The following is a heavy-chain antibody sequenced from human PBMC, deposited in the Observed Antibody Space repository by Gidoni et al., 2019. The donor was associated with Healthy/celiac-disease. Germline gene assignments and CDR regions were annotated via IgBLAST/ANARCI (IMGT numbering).Heavy chain of an antibody. V-gene: IGHV1-46*01. CDR1: GYTFTSYY. CDR3: ARQPIVVVPAARPYYYYGMDV. D-gene: IGHD2-2*01. CDR2: INPSGGST. Sequence: QVQLVQSGAEVKKPGASLKVSCKPSGYTFTSYYMHWLRQDPGQGLEWLGIINPSGGSTSYAQKFQGRVTMTRDTSTSTVYMELSSLRSEDTAVYYCARQPIVVVPAARPYYYYGMDVWGQGTTVTVSS. J-gene: IGHJ6*02.